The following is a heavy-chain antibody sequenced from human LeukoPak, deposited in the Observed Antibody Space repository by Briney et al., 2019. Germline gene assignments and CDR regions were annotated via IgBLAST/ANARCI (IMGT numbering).Heavy chain of an antibody. CDR2: ISYDGSNK. J-gene: IGHJ5*02. CDR1: GFTFSSYV. CDR3: AKAADYALFDP. V-gene: IGHV3-30*18. D-gene: IGHD4-17*01. Sequence: GGSLRLSCAASGFTFSSYVMHWVRQAPGKGLEWVAVISYDGSNKYYADSVKGRFTISRDNSKNTLYLQMNSLRAEDTAVYYCAKAADYALFDPWGQGTLVTVSS.